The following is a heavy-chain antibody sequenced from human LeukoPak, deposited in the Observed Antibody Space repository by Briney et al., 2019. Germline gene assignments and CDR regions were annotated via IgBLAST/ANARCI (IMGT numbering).Heavy chain of an antibody. CDR3: ARDRGVQD. CDR2: IHYSGRT. V-gene: IGHV4-59*01. J-gene: IGHJ1*01. Sequence: ASETPSLTCTVSSGSISSYFWSWIRQPPGKGLEWIGNIHYSGRTDYNPSLKGRVTISVDASKNQFSLKLSSVTAADTAVYYCARDRGVQDWGQGTLVTVSS. D-gene: IGHD3-10*01. CDR1: SGSISSYF.